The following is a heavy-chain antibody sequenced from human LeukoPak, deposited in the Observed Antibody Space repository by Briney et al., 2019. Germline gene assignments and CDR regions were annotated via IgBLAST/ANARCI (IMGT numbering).Heavy chain of an antibody. CDR1: GGSLSSYY. CDR3: ARSEGERWLLPQFDY. Sequence: PSETLSLTCTVSGGSLSSYYWSWIRQPPGKGLEWIGDIYYSGSTNYNPSLKSRVTISVDTSKNQFSLKLSSVTAADTAVYYCARSEGERWLLPQFDYWGQGTLVTVSS. D-gene: IGHD5-24*01. J-gene: IGHJ4*02. V-gene: IGHV4-59*01. CDR2: IYYSGST.